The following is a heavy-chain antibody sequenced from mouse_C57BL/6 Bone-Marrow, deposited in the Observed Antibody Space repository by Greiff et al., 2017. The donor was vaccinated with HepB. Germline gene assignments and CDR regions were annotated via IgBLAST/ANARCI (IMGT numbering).Heavy chain of an antibody. Sequence: VQVVESGEGLVKPGGSLKLSCAASGFTFSSYAMSWVRQTPEKRLEWVAYISSGGDYIYYADTVKGRFTISRDNARNTLYLQMSSLKSEDTAMYYCTRIYDGYPYAMDYWGQGTSVTVSS. J-gene: IGHJ4*01. CDR2: ISSGGDYI. D-gene: IGHD2-3*01. V-gene: IGHV5-9-1*02. CDR1: GFTFSSYA. CDR3: TRIYDGYPYAMDY.